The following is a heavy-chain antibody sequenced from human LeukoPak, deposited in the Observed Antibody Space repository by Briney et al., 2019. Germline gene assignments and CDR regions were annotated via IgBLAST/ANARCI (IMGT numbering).Heavy chain of an antibody. D-gene: IGHD1-26*01. CDR2: IQTDGSDK. J-gene: IGHJ4*02. CDR1: GFTFSSFG. Sequence: GGSLRLSCAGSGFTFSSFGMHWVRQAPGKGLEWVIFIQTDGSDKYYADSVKGRFTISRDNSKNTLYLQMNSLRAEDTAVYYCAKDQVETYYYFDYWGQGTLVTVSS. V-gene: IGHV3-30*02. CDR3: AKDQVETYYYFDY.